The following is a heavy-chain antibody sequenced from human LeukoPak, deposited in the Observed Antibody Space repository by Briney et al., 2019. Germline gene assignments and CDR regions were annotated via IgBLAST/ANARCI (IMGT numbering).Heavy chain of an antibody. V-gene: IGHV4-34*01. D-gene: IGHD2-2*01. J-gene: IGHJ4*02. Sequence: PSETLSLTCAVYGGSFSGYYWSWIRQPPGKGLEWIGEINHSGSTNYNPSLKSRVTISVDTSKNQFSLKLSSVTVADTAVYYCARGGGYCSSTSCYGLDYRGQGTLVTVSS. CDR2: INHSGST. CDR3: ARGGGYCSSTSCYGLDY. CDR1: GGSFSGYY.